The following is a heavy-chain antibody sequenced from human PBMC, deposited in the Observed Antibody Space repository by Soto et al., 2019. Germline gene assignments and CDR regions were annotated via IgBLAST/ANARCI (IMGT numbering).Heavy chain of an antibody. CDR1: GYSFTSYW. Sequence: GESLKISCKGSGYSFTSYWISWVRQMPGKGLEWMGRIDPSDSYTNYSPSFQGHVTISADKSISTAYLQWSSLKASDTAMYYCARHPVVVAADDYWGQGTLVTVYS. D-gene: IGHD2-15*01. CDR3: ARHPVVVAADDY. J-gene: IGHJ4*02. CDR2: IDPSDSYT. V-gene: IGHV5-10-1*01.